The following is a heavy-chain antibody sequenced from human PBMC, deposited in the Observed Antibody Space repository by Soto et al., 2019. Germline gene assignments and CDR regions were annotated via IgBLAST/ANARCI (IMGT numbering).Heavy chain of an antibody. CDR1: GFSLSTYGMG. V-gene: IGHV2-5*02. D-gene: IGHD1-1*01. J-gene: IGHJ4*02. CDR2: IYWDDDQ. Sequence: QITLKESGPTLVKPTQTLTLTCTFSGFSLSTYGMGVGWIRQPPGKALEWLALIYWDDDQRYSPSLKSRLTIIKDISKNQVVLTMTNMDPVDTATYYCAHNKRSLFDYWGQGTLVTVSS. CDR3: AHNKRSLFDY.